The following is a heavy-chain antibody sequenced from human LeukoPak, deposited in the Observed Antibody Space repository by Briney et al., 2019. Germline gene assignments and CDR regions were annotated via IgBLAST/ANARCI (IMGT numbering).Heavy chain of an antibody. CDR1: GGSFSGYY. Sequence: SETLSLTCAVYGGSFSGYYWSRIRQPPGKGLEWIGEINHSGSTNYNPSLKSRVTISVDTSKNQFSLKLSSVTAADTAVYYCARVRDYYGSGSGWFDPWGQGTLVTVSS. V-gene: IGHV4-34*01. CDR3: ARVRDYYGSGSGWFDP. J-gene: IGHJ5*02. D-gene: IGHD3-10*01. CDR2: INHSGST.